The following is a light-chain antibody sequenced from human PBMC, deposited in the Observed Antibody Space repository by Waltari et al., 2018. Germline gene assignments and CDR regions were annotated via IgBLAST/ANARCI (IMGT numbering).Light chain of an antibody. J-gene: IGLJ1*01. Sequence: QSALTQSASVSGSPEKSITISCTGTSSDIGGDHFVSWYQQHPGKAPKLILFDVSDRPSGVSNRFSGSKSGNSASLTISGLQAEDEADYYCSSYTRSSSYVFGTGTKVTVL. CDR2: DVS. CDR3: SSYTRSSSYV. V-gene: IGLV2-14*01. CDR1: SSDIGGDHF.